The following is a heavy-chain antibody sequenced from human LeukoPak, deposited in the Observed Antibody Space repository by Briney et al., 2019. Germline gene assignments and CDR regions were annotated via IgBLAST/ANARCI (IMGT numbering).Heavy chain of an antibody. J-gene: IGHJ4*02. CDR2: ISWNSGSI. CDR1: GFTFDDYA. Sequence: GRSLRLSCAASGFTFDDYAMHWVRQAPGKGLEWVSGISWNSGSIGYADSVKGRFTISRDNAKNSLYLQMNSLRAEDMALYYCAKGGCSSTSCHISDYWGQGTLVTVSS. CDR3: AKGGCSSTSCHISDY. D-gene: IGHD2-2*01. V-gene: IGHV3-9*03.